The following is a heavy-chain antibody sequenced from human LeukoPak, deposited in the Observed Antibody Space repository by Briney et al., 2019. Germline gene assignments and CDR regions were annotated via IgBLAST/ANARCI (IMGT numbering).Heavy chain of an antibody. D-gene: IGHD1-26*01. V-gene: IGHV3-7*04. CDR2: IKEDGSTK. CDR1: GFTFGTFW. CDR3: AREILGAATALDL. J-gene: IGHJ5*02. Sequence: PGVSLRLSCAASGFTFGTFWMSWVRPAPGKGLEWVANIKEDGSTKYYVDSVKGRFSISRDNARKSLFLQMNSLRAEDTAVYFCAREILGAATALDLWGQGTLVTVSS.